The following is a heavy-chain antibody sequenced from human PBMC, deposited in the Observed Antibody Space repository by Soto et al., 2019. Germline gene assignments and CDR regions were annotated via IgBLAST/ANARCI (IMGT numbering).Heavy chain of an antibody. D-gene: IGHD6-19*01. Sequence: ASVKGSCKASGYTFTSYYMHWVRQAPGQGLEWMGIINPSGGSTSYAQKFQGRVTMTRDTSTSTVYMELSSLRSEDTAVYYCARDGTAVAGYDYWGQGTLVTVSS. CDR2: INPSGGST. CDR3: ARDGTAVAGYDY. J-gene: IGHJ4*02. V-gene: IGHV1-46*01. CDR1: GYTFTSYY.